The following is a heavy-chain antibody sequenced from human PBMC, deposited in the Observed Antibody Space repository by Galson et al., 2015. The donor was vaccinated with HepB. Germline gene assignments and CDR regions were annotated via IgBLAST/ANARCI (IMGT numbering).Heavy chain of an antibody. CDR2: ISTYNGYT. CDR1: GNVFNTYG. Sequence: SVKVSCKASGNVFNTYGISWLRQAPGQGLEWMGWISTYNGYTNYTQSFQGRVTVTTDTSTSTAYMELRSLRSDDTAMYYCARSAGRVAWFDPWGQGTLVTVSS. V-gene: IGHV1-18*01. D-gene: IGHD2-15*01. CDR3: ARSAGRVAWFDP. J-gene: IGHJ5*02.